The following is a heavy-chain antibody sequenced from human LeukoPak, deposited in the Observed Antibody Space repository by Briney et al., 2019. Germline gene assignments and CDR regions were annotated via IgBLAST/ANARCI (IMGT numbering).Heavy chain of an antibody. CDR2: IYYSGST. Sequence: SETLSLTCTVSGGSISSGDYYWSWIRQPPGKGLEWIVYIYYSGSTYYNPSLKSRVTISVDTSKNQFSLKLSSVTAADTAVYYCAREVVGATTPYFDYWGQGTLVTVSS. J-gene: IGHJ4*02. CDR3: AREVVGATTPYFDY. D-gene: IGHD1-26*01. V-gene: IGHV4-30-4*01. CDR1: GGSISSGDYY.